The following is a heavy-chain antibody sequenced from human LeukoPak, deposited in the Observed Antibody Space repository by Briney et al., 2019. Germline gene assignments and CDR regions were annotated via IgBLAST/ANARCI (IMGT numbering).Heavy chain of an antibody. V-gene: IGHV1-46*01. CDR3: AREYDILTGPKGDDY. D-gene: IGHD3-9*01. CDR1: GYTFTSYY. J-gene: IGHJ4*02. CDR2: INPSGGST. Sequence: GASVKVSCKASGYTFTSYYMHWVRQAPGQGLEWMGIINPSGGSTSYAQKFQGRVTMTRDTSTSTVYMELSSLRSEDTAVYYCAREYDILTGPKGDDYWSQGTLVAVSS.